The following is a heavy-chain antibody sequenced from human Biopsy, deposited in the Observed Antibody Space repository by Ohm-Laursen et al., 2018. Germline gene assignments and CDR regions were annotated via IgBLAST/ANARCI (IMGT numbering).Heavy chain of an antibody. D-gene: IGHD4-11*01. V-gene: IGHV1-18*01. CDR2: ISGLNGIK. J-gene: IGHJ5*01. Sequence: ASVKVSCKASGYTYSDYGVSWVRQAPGQGLEWVGWISGLNGIKTSASKFQGRLTMTTDRSASTAYMELRGLRSDDTAVYYCTRDLQTRAETLDSWGQGTLVIVSS. CDR1: GYTYSDYG. CDR3: TRDLQTRAETLDS.